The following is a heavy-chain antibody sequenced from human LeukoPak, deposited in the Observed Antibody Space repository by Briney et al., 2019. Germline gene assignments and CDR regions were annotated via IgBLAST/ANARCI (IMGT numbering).Heavy chain of an antibody. V-gene: IGHV4-59*01. Sequence: PSETLSLTCTVSGASISNYYCSWIRQPPGKGLEWIGYIHYTGSTNYNPSLKSRVTISVDTSKNQFSLKLRSVTAADTAVYYCARDWAGYSSGWHGNWFDPWGQGTLVTVSS. J-gene: IGHJ5*02. CDR1: GASISNYY. CDR3: ARDWAGYSSGWHGNWFDP. CDR2: IHYTGST. D-gene: IGHD6-19*01.